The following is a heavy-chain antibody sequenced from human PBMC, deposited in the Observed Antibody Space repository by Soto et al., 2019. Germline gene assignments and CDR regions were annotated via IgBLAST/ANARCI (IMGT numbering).Heavy chain of an antibody. D-gene: IGHD3-16*01. Sequence: GGSLRLSCAASGFTFNNYAMSWVRQAPGKGLEWISTITTSLGGTHYADSVKARFTISRDNSENTLSLQMDSLRAEDTAVYYCVKRPFSYGGSLEFWGPGTLVTVSS. CDR2: ITTSLGGT. J-gene: IGHJ4*02. V-gene: IGHV3-23*01. CDR3: VKRPFSYGGSLEF. CDR1: GFTFNNYA.